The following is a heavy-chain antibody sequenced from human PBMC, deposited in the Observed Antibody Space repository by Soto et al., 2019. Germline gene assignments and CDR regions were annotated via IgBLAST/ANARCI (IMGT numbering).Heavy chain of an antibody. CDR2: IYSGGYT. CDR1: GFTVSNNY. J-gene: IGHJ4*02. CDR3: ATPRGGGY. D-gene: IGHD3-10*01. Sequence: EVQLVESGGGLIQPGGSLRLSCAVSGFTVSNNYMSWVRQAPGKGLEGVSVIYSGGYTAYGDSVKGRFTISRDNSKNTISLQMNTVSAHAAPVYYCATPRGGGYWGQGTLVTVSS. V-gene: IGHV3-53*01.